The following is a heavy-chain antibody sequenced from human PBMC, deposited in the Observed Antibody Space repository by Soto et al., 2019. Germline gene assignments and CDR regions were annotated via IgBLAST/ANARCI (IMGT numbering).Heavy chain of an antibody. D-gene: IGHD4-17*01. CDR3: ARERHYGDLWRYWYFDL. CDR2: ISAYNGNT. Sequence: GASVKVSCKASGYTFTSYGISWVRQAPGQGLEWMGWISAYNGNTNYAQKLQGRVTMTTDTSTSTAYMELRSLRSDDTAVYYCARERHYGDLWRYWYFDLWGRGTLVTVSS. V-gene: IGHV1-18*01. J-gene: IGHJ2*01. CDR1: GYTFTSYG.